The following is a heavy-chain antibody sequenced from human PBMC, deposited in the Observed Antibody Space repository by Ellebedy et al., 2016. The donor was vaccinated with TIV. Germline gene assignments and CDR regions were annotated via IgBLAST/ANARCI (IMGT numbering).Heavy chain of an antibody. V-gene: IGHV1-2*02. J-gene: IGHJ5*02. CDR3: ARDRGYCSSTSCYVWFNP. CDR1: GYTFTSYY. Sequence: ASVKVSCXASGYTFTSYYMHWVRQAPGQGLEWMGWINPNSGGTNYAQKFQGRVTMTRDTSISTAYMELSRLRSDDTAVYYCARDRGYCSSTSCYVWFNPWGQGTLVTVSS. D-gene: IGHD2-2*01. CDR2: INPNSGGT.